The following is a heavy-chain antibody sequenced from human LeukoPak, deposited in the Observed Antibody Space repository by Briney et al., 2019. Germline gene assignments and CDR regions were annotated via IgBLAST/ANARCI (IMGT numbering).Heavy chain of an antibody. CDR1: GFTYTNYL. V-gene: IGHV3-7*01. Sequence: GGSLRLSCAASGFTYTNYLVSWFRQAPGQGLEWVASIKQDGSERYYVDSVKGRFTISRDNAKNSLFLQLSSLRVEDTAVYYCARGSMHVYHLYTDYWGQGTLVTVSS. D-gene: IGHD3-16*01. J-gene: IGHJ4*02. CDR3: ARGSMHVYHLYTDY. CDR2: IKQDGSER.